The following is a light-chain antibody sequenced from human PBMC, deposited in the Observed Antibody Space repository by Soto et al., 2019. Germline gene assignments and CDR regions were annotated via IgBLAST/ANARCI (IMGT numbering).Light chain of an antibody. V-gene: IGKV3-15*01. J-gene: IGKJ1*01. CDR2: GAS. Sequence: EVVMTQSPATLSVSPGERATLSCKASQSVSSTLAWYQQNPGQAPRLLIYGASTRAAGIPARFSGSGSGTDFTLTISRLEPEDFAVYYCQQYGSSPRTFGQGTKVEIK. CDR1: QSVSST. CDR3: QQYGSSPRT.